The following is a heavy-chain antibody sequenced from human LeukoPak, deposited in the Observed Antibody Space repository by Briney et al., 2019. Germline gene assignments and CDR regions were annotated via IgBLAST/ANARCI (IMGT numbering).Heavy chain of an antibody. CDR1: GFTFSSYA. CDR2: SSSGSSTI. J-gene: IGHJ4*02. CDR3: ARGEQDMATMSIDY. Sequence: SGGSLRLSCAASGFTFSSYAMNWVRQPPGKGLEWVSYSSSGSSTIYYADSVKGRFTISRDNAKNSLFLQMNSLRAEDTAVYYCARGEQDMATMSIDYWGQGTLVTVSS. V-gene: IGHV3-48*01. D-gene: IGHD5-24*01.